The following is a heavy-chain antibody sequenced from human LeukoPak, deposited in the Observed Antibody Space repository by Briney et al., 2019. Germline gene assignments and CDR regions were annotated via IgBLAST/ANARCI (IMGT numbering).Heavy chain of an antibody. D-gene: IGHD2-15*01. CDR1: GGSISTCY. CDR3: ATARIKLPSSPFDY. J-gene: IGHJ4*02. CDR2: IYYCGRT. Sequence: PSVTLSLTCTVSGGSISTCYWSWIRQPPGKALEWIGYIYYCGRTSYYPSLKSRVTMSVDTSDNQVSLKLTSVTAADTAVYYCATARIKLPSSPFDYWGQGALVTVSS. V-gene: IGHV4-59*01.